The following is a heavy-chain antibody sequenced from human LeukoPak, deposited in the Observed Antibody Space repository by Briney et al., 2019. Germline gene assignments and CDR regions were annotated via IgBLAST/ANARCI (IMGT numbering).Heavy chain of an antibody. D-gene: IGHD1-26*01. CDR1: GGSISSSSYY. Sequence: PSETLSLTCTVSGGSISSSSYYWGWIRQPPGKGLEWIGSIYYSGSTYYNPSLKSRVTISVDTSKSQFSLKLSSVTAADTAVYYCARPDSGSSPGAFDIWGQGTMVTVSS. CDR3: ARPDSGSSPGAFDI. V-gene: IGHV4-39*01. CDR2: IYYSGST. J-gene: IGHJ3*02.